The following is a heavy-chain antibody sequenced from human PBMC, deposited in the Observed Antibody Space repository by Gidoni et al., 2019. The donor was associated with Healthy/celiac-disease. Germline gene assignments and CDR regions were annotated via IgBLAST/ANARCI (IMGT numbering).Heavy chain of an antibody. V-gene: IGHV4-31*03. CDR3: ARILYCGGDCYLFDY. J-gene: IGHJ4*02. D-gene: IGHD2-21*02. CDR2: IYYSGST. CDR1: GGSISSGGYY. Sequence: QVQLQESGPGLVKPSQTLSLTCTVSGGSISSGGYYWSWIRQHPGKGLEWIGYIYYSGSTYYNQSLKSRVTISVDTSKNQFSLKLSSVTAADTAVYYCARILYCGGDCYLFDYWGQGTLVTVSS.